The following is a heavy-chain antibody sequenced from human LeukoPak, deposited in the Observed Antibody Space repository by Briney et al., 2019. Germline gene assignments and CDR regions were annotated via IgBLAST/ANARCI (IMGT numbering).Heavy chain of an antibody. Sequence: GGSLRLSCAASGFTFSNAWMSWVRQAPGKGLEWVGRIKSKTDGGTTDYAAPVKGRFTISRDNSKNTLYLQMNSLSPEDTAMYYCARDYLSGSDLSSPFDYWGQGTLVTVSS. CDR1: GFTFSNAW. CDR3: ARDYLSGSDLSSPFDY. CDR2: IKSKTDGGTT. D-gene: IGHD1-26*01. V-gene: IGHV3-15*01. J-gene: IGHJ4*02.